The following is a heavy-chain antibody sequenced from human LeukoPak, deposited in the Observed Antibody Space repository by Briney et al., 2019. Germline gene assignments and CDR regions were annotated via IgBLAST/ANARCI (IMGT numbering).Heavy chain of an antibody. V-gene: IGHV1-8*01. D-gene: IGHD1-26*01. CDR1: GYTFTSYD. J-gene: IGHJ6*03. CDR2: MNPNSGNT. Sequence: ASVKVSCKASGYTFTSYDINWVRQATGQGLEWMGWMNPNSGNTGYAQKFQGRVTMTRNTSVSTAYMELSSLRSEDTAVYYCARGSGSYYSLYYYYYYMDVWGKGTTVTISS. CDR3: ARGSGSYYSLYYYYYYMDV.